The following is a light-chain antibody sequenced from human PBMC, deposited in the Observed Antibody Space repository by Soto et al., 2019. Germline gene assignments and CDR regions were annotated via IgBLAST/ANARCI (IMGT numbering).Light chain of an antibody. CDR2: DAS. V-gene: IGKV1-33*01. J-gene: IGKJ4*01. CDR3: QLYRNVVLT. CDR1: EDVSDY. Sequence: DIKMTQSPSSLSASVGDRVTLTCQASEDVSDYVNWYQQKPGRAPKLLIYDASKLETGVSSRFSGSGSGTHFTFTLRDLQPEDFATYYCQLYRNVVLTFGGGTRVDI.